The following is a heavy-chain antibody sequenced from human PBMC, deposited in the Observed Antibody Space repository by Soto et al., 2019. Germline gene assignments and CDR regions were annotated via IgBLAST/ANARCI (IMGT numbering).Heavy chain of an antibody. CDR1: GGNFSSSA. CDR3: ARTFIDSSGYKHHDAFDI. V-gene: IGHV1-69*13. J-gene: IGHJ3*02. Sequence: ASVKVSCKASGGNFSSSAISWVRQAPGQGLEWMGGIIPIFGTANYAQKFQGRVTITADESTSTAYMELSSPRSEATAVYYCARTFIDSSGYKHHDAFDIWGQGTMVTVS. D-gene: IGHD3-22*01. CDR2: IIPIFGTA.